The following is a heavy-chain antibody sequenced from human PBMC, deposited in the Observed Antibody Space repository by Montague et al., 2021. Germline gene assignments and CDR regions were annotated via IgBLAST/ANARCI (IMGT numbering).Heavy chain of an antibody. Sequence: SLSLSFSASGFTFSSYWMAWVRQAPGKGLEWVANINQDGNDKYYVDSVRGRFTISRDNAKNSLYLQMNSLRAEDTAVYFCARDQGQGYCGGDCYVGLDYWGQGTLVTVSS. CDR2: INQDGNDK. V-gene: IGHV3-7*01. D-gene: IGHD2-21*01. CDR3: ARDQGQGYCGGDCYVGLDY. CDR1: GFTFSSYW. J-gene: IGHJ4*02.